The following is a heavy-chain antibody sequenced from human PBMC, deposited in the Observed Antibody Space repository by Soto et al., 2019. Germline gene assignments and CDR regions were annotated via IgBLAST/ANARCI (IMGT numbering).Heavy chain of an antibody. CDR3: ARDREAGYNFYYGMDV. Sequence: SETLSLTCTVSGASVSSASYYWSWIRQPAGKGLEWIGRIYTSASINYNPSLKGRVTLSVDTSTNQVSLRLASVTAADTAIYYCARDREAGYNFYYGMDVWGQGTTVTVSS. CDR2: IYTSASI. CDR1: GASVSSASYY. D-gene: IGHD6-19*01. V-gene: IGHV4-61*02. J-gene: IGHJ6*02.